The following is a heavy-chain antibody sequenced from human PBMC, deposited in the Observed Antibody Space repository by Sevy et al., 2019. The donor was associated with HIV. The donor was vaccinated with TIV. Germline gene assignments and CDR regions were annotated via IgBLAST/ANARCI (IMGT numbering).Heavy chain of an antibody. D-gene: IGHD3-10*01. J-gene: IGHJ4*02. V-gene: IGHV3-30*18. CDR1: GFTFSNYG. CDR2: KSFDGSNK. Sequence: GGSLRLSCAASGFTFSNYGMHWVRQAPGKGLEWVAVKSFDGSNKYYADSVKGRFTISRDNSKNTLYLQMNSLSAEDTAVYYCAKGAVEYYGSGNLHWGQGTLVTVSS. CDR3: AKGAVEYYGSGNLH.